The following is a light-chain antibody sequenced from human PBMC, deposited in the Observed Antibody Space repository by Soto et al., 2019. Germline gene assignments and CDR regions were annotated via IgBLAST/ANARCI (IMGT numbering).Light chain of an antibody. V-gene: IGLV2-8*01. CDR1: SRDVGASDY. J-gene: IGLJ1*01. CDR2: EVN. CDR3: LSHSGSCNV. Sequence: QSALTQPPSASGSPGQSVAISCTGTSRDVGASDYVSWYQQHSGKAPKLLLYEVNKRPSGVPDRFSGSKSGNTASLTVSALQADEEADYYCLSHSGSCNVLGTGTKLTVL.